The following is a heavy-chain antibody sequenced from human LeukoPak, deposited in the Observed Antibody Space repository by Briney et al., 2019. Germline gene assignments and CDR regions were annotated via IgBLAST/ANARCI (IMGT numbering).Heavy chain of an antibody. J-gene: IGHJ4*02. CDR1: GFTFSNYA. Sequence: PGGSLRLSCAASGFTFSNYAIHWVRQAPGKGLEWVANIKQDGSEKNCVDSVRGRFTISRDNAKNSLYLQMNSLRAEDTAVYYCGRRRGMGSLDYWGQGTLVTVSS. CDR2: IKQDGSEK. D-gene: IGHD2-8*01. CDR3: GRRRGMGSLDY. V-gene: IGHV3-7*03.